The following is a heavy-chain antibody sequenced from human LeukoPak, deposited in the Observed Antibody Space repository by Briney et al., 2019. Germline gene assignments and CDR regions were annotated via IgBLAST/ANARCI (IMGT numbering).Heavy chain of an antibody. CDR1: GFTFSSYA. D-gene: IGHD3-9*01. Sequence: PGGSLRLSCAASGFTFSSYAMSWVRQAPGKGLEWVSAISGSVGSTYYADSVKGRFTISRDNSKNTLYLQMNSLRAEDTAVYYCAKARLRYFDWLFNYWGQGTLVTVSS. CDR2: ISGSVGST. V-gene: IGHV3-23*01. J-gene: IGHJ4*02. CDR3: AKARLRYFDWLFNY.